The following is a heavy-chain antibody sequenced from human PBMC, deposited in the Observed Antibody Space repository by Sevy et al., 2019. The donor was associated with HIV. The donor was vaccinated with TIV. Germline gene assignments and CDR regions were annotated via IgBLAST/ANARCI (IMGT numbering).Heavy chain of an antibody. V-gene: IGHV4-59*01. J-gene: IGHJ3*02. D-gene: IGHD3-3*01. CDR3: ASGSITIFGVVIHDAFDI. CDR1: GGSISSYY. CDR2: IYYSGST. Sequence: SETLSLTCTVSGGSISSYYWSWIRQPPGKGLEWIGYIYYSGSTNYNPSLKSRVTISVDTSKNQFSLKLSSVTAADTVVYYCASGSITIFGVVIHDAFDIWGQGTMVTVSS.